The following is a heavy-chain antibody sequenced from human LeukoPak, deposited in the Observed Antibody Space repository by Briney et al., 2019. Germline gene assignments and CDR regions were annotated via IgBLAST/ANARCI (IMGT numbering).Heavy chain of an antibody. Sequence: GRSLRPSCAASEFTFSSYGMHWVRQAPGKGLEWVALIWYDGSNEYYADSVKGRFAISRDNSKNTLYLQMNSLRAEDTAVYYCAREVQDAFDIWGQGTMVIVSS. V-gene: IGHV3-33*01. CDR2: IWYDGSNE. J-gene: IGHJ3*02. CDR3: AREVQDAFDI. CDR1: EFTFSSYG.